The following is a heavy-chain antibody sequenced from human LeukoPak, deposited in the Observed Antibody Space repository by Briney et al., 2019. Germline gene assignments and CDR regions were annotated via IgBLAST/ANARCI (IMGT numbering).Heavy chain of an antibody. J-gene: IGHJ4*02. Sequence: HPGGSLRLSCAVSGFTFSNHGMSWVRQAPGKGLECVSTISANGVSTYYADSVKGRFTISRDNAKNMVYLQMDSLRAEDTATYYCAKLNSYGDYWGQGTLVTVSS. CDR1: GFTFSNHG. D-gene: IGHD5-18*01. CDR2: ISANGVST. CDR3: AKLNSYGDY. V-gene: IGHV3-23*01.